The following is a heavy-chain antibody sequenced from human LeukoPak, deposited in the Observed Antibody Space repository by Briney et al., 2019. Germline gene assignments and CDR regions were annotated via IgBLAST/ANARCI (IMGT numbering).Heavy chain of an antibody. Sequence: KASQTLSLTCTVSGGSFSNYYWSWIRQPPGRGLEWIGYIYDTGTTNYNPSLSSRVTISLDTSKNLFSLKLTSVTAADTAVYYCARGLTADSWGQGTLVTVSS. CDR2: IYDTGTT. CDR1: GGSFSNYY. J-gene: IGHJ4*02. V-gene: IGHV4-59*01. CDR3: ARGLTADS. D-gene: IGHD5-18*01.